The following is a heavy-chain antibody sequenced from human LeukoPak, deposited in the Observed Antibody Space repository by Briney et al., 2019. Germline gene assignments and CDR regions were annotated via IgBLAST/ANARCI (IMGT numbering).Heavy chain of an antibody. CDR1: GYSISSGYY. V-gene: IGHV4-38-2*02. D-gene: IGHD3-10*01. Sequence: SETLSLTCIVSGYSISSGYYWGWIRQPPGKGLEWIGSIYLSGSTYYNPSLKSRVTISVDTSKNQFSMKLSSVTAADTAVYYCARAPYYYGSGSYAYFDYWGQGTLVTVSS. CDR2: IYLSGST. J-gene: IGHJ4*02. CDR3: ARAPYYYGSGSYAYFDY.